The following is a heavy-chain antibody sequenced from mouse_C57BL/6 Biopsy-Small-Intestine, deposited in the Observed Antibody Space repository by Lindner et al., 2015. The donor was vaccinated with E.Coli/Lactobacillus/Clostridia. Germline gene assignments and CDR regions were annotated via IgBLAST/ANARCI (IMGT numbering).Heavy chain of an antibody. D-gene: IGHD2-1*01. J-gene: IGHJ4*01. V-gene: IGHV10-1*01. CDR2: IRSKSNNYAT. CDR3: VRDYGNYYAMDY. CDR1: GFSFNTCA. Sequence: VQLQESGGGLVQPKGSLKLSCAASGFSFNTCAMNWVRQAPGKGLEWVARIRSKSNNYATYYADSVKDSFTISRDDSESMLYLQMNNLKTEDTAMYYCVRDYGNYYAMDYWGQGTSVTVSS.